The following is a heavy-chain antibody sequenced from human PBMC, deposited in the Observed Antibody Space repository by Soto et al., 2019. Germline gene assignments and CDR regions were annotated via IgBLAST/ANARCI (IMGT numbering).Heavy chain of an antibody. Sequence: QVQLVESVGGEVQPGRSLTISCAASGFTFSTYGMHWVRQTPGKGREWGAVISYDGTNKFYSDSVKGRFTISRDNFKNTLTLQMNSLRADDTAVYSCAKDLQSYGDYDYYCYGMDVWGLGTRVTVSS. V-gene: IGHV3-30*18. CDR1: GFTFSTYG. CDR3: AKDLQSYGDYDYYCYGMDV. J-gene: IGHJ6*02. CDR2: ISYDGTNK. D-gene: IGHD4-17*01.